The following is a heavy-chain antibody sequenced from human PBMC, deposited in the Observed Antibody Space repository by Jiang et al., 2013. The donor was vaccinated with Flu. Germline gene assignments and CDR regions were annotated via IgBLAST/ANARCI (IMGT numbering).Heavy chain of an antibody. CDR2: YYHSGST. V-gene: IGHV4-39*01. Sequence: GPGLVKPSEALSLTCTVSGGSISSGTYYWGWIRQPPGKGLEWIGSYYHSGSTDYNSSLKSRVTISVDMSKNQFSLKLSSVTAADTAVYYCAKNSGNYLNYYHGIDVWGQGTTVTVSS. D-gene: IGHD1-26*01. CDR3: AKNSGNYLNYYHGIDV. J-gene: IGHJ6*02. CDR1: GGSISSGTYY.